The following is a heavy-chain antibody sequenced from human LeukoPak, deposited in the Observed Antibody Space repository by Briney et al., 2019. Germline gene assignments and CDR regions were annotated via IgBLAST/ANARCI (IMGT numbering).Heavy chain of an antibody. CDR2: IYPGDSDT. CDR1: GYSFTSYW. J-gene: IGHJ6*03. Sequence: GESLKISCKGSGYSFTSYWIGWVRQMPGKGLEWMGIIYPGDSDTRYSPSFQGQVTISADKSISTAYLQWSSLKASDTAIYYCARGPAGSTNSFYYMDVWGKGTTVTVSS. V-gene: IGHV5-51*01. D-gene: IGHD1-26*01. CDR3: ARGPAGSTNSFYYMDV.